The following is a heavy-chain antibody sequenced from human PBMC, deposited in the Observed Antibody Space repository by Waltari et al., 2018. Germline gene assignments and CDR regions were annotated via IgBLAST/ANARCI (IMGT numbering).Heavy chain of an antibody. J-gene: IGHJ4*02. CDR3: ARGRQDYDSSGYYFDY. V-gene: IGHV4-34*01. CDR2: INHSGST. D-gene: IGHD3-22*01. CDR1: GGSFSGYY. Sequence: QVQLQQWGAGLLKPSETLSLPCAVYGGSFSGYYWSWIRQPPGKGLEWIGEINHSGSTNYNPSLKSRVTISVDTSKNQFSLKLSSVTAADTAVYYCARGRQDYDSSGYYFDYWGQGTLVTVSS.